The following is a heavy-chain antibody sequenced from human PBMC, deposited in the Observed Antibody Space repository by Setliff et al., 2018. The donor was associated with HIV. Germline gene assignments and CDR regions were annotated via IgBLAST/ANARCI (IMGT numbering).Heavy chain of an antibody. Sequence: ASVKVSCKASGYIFTNYGISWVRQAPGQGLEWMGWITGYNGNTNYAEKFQGRVTMTIDKSTSTAYLELRSLSSDDTAVYYCARVGPESLPYTWDDEADTFDIWGQGTMVTVSS. D-gene: IGHD1-1*01. V-gene: IGHV1-18*01. CDR3: ARVGPESLPYTWDDEADTFDI. CDR1: GYIFTNYG. CDR2: ITGYNGNT. J-gene: IGHJ3*02.